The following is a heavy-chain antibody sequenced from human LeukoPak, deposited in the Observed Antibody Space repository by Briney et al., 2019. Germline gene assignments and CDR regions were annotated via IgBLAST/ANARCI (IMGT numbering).Heavy chain of an antibody. CDR1: GGSISSYY. J-gene: IGHJ3*02. CDR3: ARRLDSSGRSDAFDI. D-gene: IGHD3-22*01. Sequence: SETLSLTCTVSGGSISSYYWSWIRQPPGKGLEWIGYIYYSGSTNYSPSLKSRVTISVDTSKNQFSLKLSSVTAADTAVYYCARRLDSSGRSDAFDIWGQGTMVTVSS. V-gene: IGHV4-59*01. CDR2: IYYSGST.